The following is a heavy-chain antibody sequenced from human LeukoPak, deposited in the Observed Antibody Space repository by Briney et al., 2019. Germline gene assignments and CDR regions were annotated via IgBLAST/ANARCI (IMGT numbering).Heavy chain of an antibody. J-gene: IGHJ4*02. CDR1: GYTFTNYH. Sequence: ASVKVSCKASGYTFTNYHMNWVRQAAGQGLEYMGWINPNTGGTSYAQKFQGRVTMTRDTSISTSYMDLSGLISDDTAVYYCARADSASYFDSWGQGTPVTVSS. CDR2: INPNTGGT. D-gene: IGHD1-26*01. V-gene: IGHV1-2*02. CDR3: ARADSASYFDS.